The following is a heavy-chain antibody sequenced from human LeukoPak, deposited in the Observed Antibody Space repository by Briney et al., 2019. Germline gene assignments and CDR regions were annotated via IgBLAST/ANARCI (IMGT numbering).Heavy chain of an antibody. CDR1: GFTFSSYG. Sequence: GGSLRLSCAASGFTFSSYGMQWVRQAPGKGLELVAFIRYDGSNKYYADSVKGRFTISRDNSKNTLYLQMDSLRAEDTAVYYCAKSRYSGYVSIVTEGYYFDYWGQGTLVTVSS. J-gene: IGHJ4*02. V-gene: IGHV3-30*02. CDR3: AKSRYSGYVSIVTEGYYFDY. CDR2: IRYDGSNK. D-gene: IGHD5-12*01.